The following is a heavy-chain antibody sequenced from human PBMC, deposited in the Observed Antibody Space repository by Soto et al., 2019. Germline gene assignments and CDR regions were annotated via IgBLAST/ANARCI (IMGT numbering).Heavy chain of an antibody. D-gene: IGHD4-17*01. CDR3: ARQRGGMTTGWFAP. Sequence: SETLSLTCTVSGDSISSSSYFWGWIRLPPGKGLEWIGSIFYSGYTYYNPSLKSRVTISVDTSKNQFSLKLSSVTAADTAVYYCARQRGGMTTGWFAPWGQGTLVTVSS. V-gene: IGHV4-39*01. CDR2: IFYSGYT. J-gene: IGHJ5*02. CDR1: GDSISSSSYF.